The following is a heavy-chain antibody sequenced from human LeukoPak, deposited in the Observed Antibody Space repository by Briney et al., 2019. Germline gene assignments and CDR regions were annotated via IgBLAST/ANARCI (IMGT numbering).Heavy chain of an antibody. J-gene: IGHJ4*02. CDR1: GFTFSSYS. CDR3: ARGPDYYDSSGHPY. V-gene: IGHV3-21*01. D-gene: IGHD3-22*01. CDR2: ISSSSSYI. Sequence: PGGSLRLSCAAYGFTFSSYSMNWVRQAPGKGLEWVSSISSSSSYIYYADSVKGRFTISRDNAKNSLYLQMNSLRAEDTAVYYCARGPDYYDSSGHPYWGQGTLVTVSS.